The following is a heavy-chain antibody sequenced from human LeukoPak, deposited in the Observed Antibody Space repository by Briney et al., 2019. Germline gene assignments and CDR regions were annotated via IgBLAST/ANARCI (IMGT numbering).Heavy chain of an antibody. CDR1: GGSISSRPYY. D-gene: IGHD6-6*01. J-gene: IGHJ6*03. CDR2: ISYSGTT. CDR3: ARDFSSSSTVYYYYYMDV. Sequence: SETLSLTCTVPGGSISSRPYYWGWVRQPPGKGLEWIGTISYSGTTYYSPSLKSRVTISLDTSKNQFSLKLSSVTAADTAIYYCARDFSSSSTVYYYYYMDVWGKGTTVTVSS. V-gene: IGHV4-39*07.